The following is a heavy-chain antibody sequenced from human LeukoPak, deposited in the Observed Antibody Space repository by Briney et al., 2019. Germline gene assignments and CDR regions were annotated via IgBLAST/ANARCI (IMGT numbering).Heavy chain of an antibody. CDR2: ILGNGHAS. V-gene: IGHV3-64*02. Sequence: GGSLRLSCVASGFTFSSYPMHWVRQAPDKGLEYLSAILGNGHASFYADSVKGRVTISRDNSKNTLYLQMGNLRADDMAVYYCARDSSSGYSFDSWGQGTLVTVSS. J-gene: IGHJ4*02. CDR3: ARDSSSGYSFDS. CDR1: GFTFSSYP. D-gene: IGHD6-19*01.